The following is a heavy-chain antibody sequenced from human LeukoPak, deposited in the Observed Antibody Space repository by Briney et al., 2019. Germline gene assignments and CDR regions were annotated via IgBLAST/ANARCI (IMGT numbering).Heavy chain of an antibody. J-gene: IGHJ4*02. CDR3: ARLNDFWSGYYHVVFDY. CDR1: GGSISSSSYY. D-gene: IGHD3-3*01. Sequence: PSETLSLTCTVPGGSISSSSYYWGWIRQPPGKGLEWIANIYYSGSTYYNPSLKSRVTIPVDTSKNQFSLKLSSVTAADTAVYYCARLNDFWSGYYHVVFDYWGQGTLVTVSS. CDR2: IYYSGST. V-gene: IGHV4-39*01.